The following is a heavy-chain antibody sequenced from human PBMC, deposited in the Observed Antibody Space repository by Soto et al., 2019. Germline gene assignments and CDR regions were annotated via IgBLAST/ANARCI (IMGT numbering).Heavy chain of an antibody. Sequence: KASETLSLTCTVSGGSINSYYWGWIRQPPGKELEWIGYIHYSGSTNCNPSLKSRVTISVDTPKNQFSLKVNSMTAADTAVYYCARGGLAARKGRWFDPWGQGTLVTVSS. CDR2: IHYSGST. V-gene: IGHV4-59*01. D-gene: IGHD6-6*01. CDR1: GGSINSYY. CDR3: ARGGLAARKGRWFDP. J-gene: IGHJ5*02.